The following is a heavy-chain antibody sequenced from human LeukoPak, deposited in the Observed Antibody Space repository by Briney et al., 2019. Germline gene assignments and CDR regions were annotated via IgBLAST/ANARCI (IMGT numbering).Heavy chain of an antibody. CDR2: IWYDGNNK. J-gene: IGHJ4*02. D-gene: IGHD6-13*01. V-gene: IGHV3-33*01. CDR3: ARGSSSWYYFDY. CDR1: GFTFSNYG. Sequence: GGSLRLSCAASGFTFSNYGMHWVRQAPGKGLEWVAVIWYDGNNKYYADSVRGRFTISRDNSKNTLYLQLNSLRAEDTAVYYCARGSSSWYYFDYWGQGTLVTVSS.